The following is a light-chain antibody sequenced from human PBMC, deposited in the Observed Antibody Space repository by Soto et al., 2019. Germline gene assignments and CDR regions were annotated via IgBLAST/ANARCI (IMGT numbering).Light chain of an antibody. CDR1: QSVSSN. CDR3: QQYNSWPIT. CDR2: GAS. Sequence: EIVMTQSPATLSVSPGERATLSCRASQSVSSNLAWYQQKPGQAPRLLIYGASTRATGIPARFSGNGSGTAFPLTISTLQSEEFAVEEGQQYNSWPITCGQGTRLEIK. V-gene: IGKV3-15*01. J-gene: IGKJ5*01.